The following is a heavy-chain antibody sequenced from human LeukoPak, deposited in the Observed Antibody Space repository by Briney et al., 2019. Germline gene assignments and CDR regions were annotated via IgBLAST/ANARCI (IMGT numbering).Heavy chain of an antibody. CDR1: GFTFSDYY. CDR3: ARAGYCSGGSCYYYYYGMDV. V-gene: IGHV3-11*06. CDR2: ISSSSSYT. D-gene: IGHD2-15*01. Sequence: GSLRLSCAASGFTFSDYYMSWIRQAPGKGLEWVSYISSSSSYTNYADSVKGRFTISRDNAKNSLYLQMNSLRAEDTAVYYCARAGYCSGGSCYYYYYGMDVWGKGTTVTVSS. J-gene: IGHJ6*04.